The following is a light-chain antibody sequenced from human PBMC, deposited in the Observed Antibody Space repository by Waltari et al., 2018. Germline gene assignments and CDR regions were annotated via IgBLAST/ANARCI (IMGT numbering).Light chain of an antibody. V-gene: IGKV1-5*03. CDR3: QQYESSSPYT. Sequence: DIQMTQSPSTVSASVGDRVTITCRPSRNLGPWLAWYQQKPGRAPNLLIYRASSLQSGVPSRFSGSGSGTEFTLTITSLQPDDIATYYCQQYESSSPYTFGPGTKLEIK. CDR2: RAS. J-gene: IGKJ2*01. CDR1: RNLGPW.